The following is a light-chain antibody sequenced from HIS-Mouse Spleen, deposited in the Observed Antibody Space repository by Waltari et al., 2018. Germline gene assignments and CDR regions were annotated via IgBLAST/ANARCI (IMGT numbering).Light chain of an antibody. J-gene: IGLJ3*02. CDR1: SSNIGSNY. CDR2: RMN. CDR3: AAWDDSLSGWV. V-gene: IGLV1-47*01. Sequence: QSVLTQPPSASGTPGQRVTISCSGSSSNIGSNYVYWYQQLPGTAPKLLIYRMNRRPSGVPARFSGSKSGTSASLAISGLRSEDEADYYCAAWDDSLSGWVFGGGTKLTVL.